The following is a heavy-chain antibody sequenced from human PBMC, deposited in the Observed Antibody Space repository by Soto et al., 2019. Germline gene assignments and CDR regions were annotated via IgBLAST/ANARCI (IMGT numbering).Heavy chain of an antibody. J-gene: IGHJ4*02. CDR2: INPKSGGT. CDR1: GYTFTVYY. CDR3: ARDLAKGGGSAGFDS. D-gene: IGHD1-26*01. V-gene: IGHV1-2*07. Sequence: QVQLVQSGAEVKKPGASVNVSCKASGYTFTVYYMHWVRQAPGQGLDWMGWINPKSGGTKYPHKFTGRVTLTWDPSISTADMALTRLRSDDTAVYYCARDLAKGGGSAGFDSWGQGTLVTVSS.